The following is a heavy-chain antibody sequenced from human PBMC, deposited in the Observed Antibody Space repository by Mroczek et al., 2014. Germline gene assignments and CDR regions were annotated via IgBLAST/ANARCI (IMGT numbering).Heavy chain of an antibody. CDR3: ASFPSGYYYDSSGYSDY. CDR1: GYSFTSYW. D-gene: IGHD3-22*01. J-gene: IGHJ4*02. Sequence: VQLQESGAEVKKPGESLKISCKGSGYSFTSYWIGWVRQMPGKGLEWMGIIYPGDSDTRYSPSFQGQVTISADKSISTAYLQWSSLKASDTAMYYCASFPSGYYYDSSGYSDYWGQGTLVTVSS. V-gene: IGHV5-51*03. CDR2: IYPGDSDT.